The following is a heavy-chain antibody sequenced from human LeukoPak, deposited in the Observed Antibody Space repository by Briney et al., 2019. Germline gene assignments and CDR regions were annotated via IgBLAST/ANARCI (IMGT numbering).Heavy chain of an antibody. V-gene: IGHV3-21*01. CDR1: GFTFNNYA. D-gene: IGHD5-18*01. CDR2: ISSSSSYI. J-gene: IGHJ4*02. CDR3: ARDRNSYGVDY. Sequence: PGGSLRLSCAASGFTFNNYAMTWVRQAPGKGLEWVSSISSSSSYIYYADSVKGRFTISRDNAKNSLYLQMNSLRAEDTAVYYCARDRNSYGVDYWGQGTLVTVSS.